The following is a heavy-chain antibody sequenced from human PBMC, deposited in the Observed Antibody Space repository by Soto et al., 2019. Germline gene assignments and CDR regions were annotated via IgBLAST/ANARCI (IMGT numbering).Heavy chain of an antibody. CDR3: AKHLSGSDLFDN. CDR1: GFTVRSKY. D-gene: IGHD1-26*01. V-gene: IGHV3-23*01. J-gene: IGHJ4*02. CDR2: ISGSGGTT. Sequence: PGGSLTLSCAPSGFTVRSKYNGWVRQAPGKGPEWVSAISGSGGTTYYADSGKGRFTPARDNSKDTLYLQMNSLRAEDTALYFCAKHLSGSDLFDNCGQGAQVTVSS.